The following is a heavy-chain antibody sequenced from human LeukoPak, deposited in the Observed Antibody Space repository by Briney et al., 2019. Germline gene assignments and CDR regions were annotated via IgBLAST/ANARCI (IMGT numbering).Heavy chain of an antibody. CDR3: ARDPNSGYHDY. J-gene: IGHJ4*02. D-gene: IGHD3-22*01. CDR2: INAGNGNT. CDR1: GYTFANYA. V-gene: IGHV1-3*01. Sequence: ASVKVSCRASGYTFANYAIHWVRQAPGQRLEWMGWINAGNGNTKYSQKFQGRVTITRDTSATTAYMELSSLRPEDTAVYYCARDPNSGYHDYWGQGTLVTVSS.